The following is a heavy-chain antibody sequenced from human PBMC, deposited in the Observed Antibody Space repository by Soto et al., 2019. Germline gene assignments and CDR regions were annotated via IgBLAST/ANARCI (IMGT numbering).Heavy chain of an antibody. CDR2: IYWDDDK. CDR1: GMSLSTSGVG. Sequence: QITLKESGPTLVKPTQTVTLTCTFSGMSLSTSGVGVGWIRQPPGKALEWLALIYWDDDKRYSPSLKSRLTISKDTSKNQVVLTMTNVDPVDTATYFCAHSRVVVAAMAYWGQGTLVTVSS. J-gene: IGHJ4*02. V-gene: IGHV2-5*02. D-gene: IGHD2-21*02. CDR3: AHSRVVVAAMAY.